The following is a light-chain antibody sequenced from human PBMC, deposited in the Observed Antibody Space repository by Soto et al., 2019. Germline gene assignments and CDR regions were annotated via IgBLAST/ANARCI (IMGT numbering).Light chain of an antibody. J-gene: IGLJ2*01. CDR1: TNLDYNF. Sequence: QSALTQPPSASGSPGQSVAISCSGSTNLDYNFVSWYQHHPGKAPKLIIYETIKRPSGVPDRFSGSKSGNTASLAVSGLQAEDEADYYCSSYAGNRNLDVTFGGGTKLTVL. CDR2: ETI. V-gene: IGLV2-8*01. CDR3: SSYAGNRNLDVT.